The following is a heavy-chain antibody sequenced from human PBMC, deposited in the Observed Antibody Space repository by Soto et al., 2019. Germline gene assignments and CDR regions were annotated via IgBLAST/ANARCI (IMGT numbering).Heavy chain of an antibody. CDR2: ISSDGNNK. D-gene: IGHD2-2*01. V-gene: IGHV3-30-3*01. J-gene: IGHJ1*01. CDR1: GFTFSTYA. Sequence: GGSLRLSCAASGFTFSTYAMHWVRQAPGKGLEWVAAISSDGNNKYYTDSVKGRFTFSRDNSKNTLYLQMNSLRAEDTAVYFCVRDTAEDCTSTSCYVPLQYWGHGTLVTVSS. CDR3: VRDTAEDCTSTSCYVPLQY.